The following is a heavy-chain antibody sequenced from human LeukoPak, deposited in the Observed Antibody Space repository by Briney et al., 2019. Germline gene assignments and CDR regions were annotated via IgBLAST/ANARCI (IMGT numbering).Heavy chain of an antibody. CDR1: GFTFSNAW. CDR2: IKSKTDGGTT. Sequence: GGSLRLSCAASGFTFSNAWMSWVRQAPGEGLEWVGRIKSKTDGGTTDYAAPVKGRFTISRDDSKTTLYLQMNSLKTEDTAVYYCTTLIPISGSWPNYWGQGTLVTVSS. D-gene: IGHD6-13*01. V-gene: IGHV3-15*01. J-gene: IGHJ4*02. CDR3: TTLIPISGSWPNY.